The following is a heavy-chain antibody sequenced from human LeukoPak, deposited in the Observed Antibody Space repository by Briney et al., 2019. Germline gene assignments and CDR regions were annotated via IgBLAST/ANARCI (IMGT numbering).Heavy chain of an antibody. D-gene: IGHD5-12*01. CDR3: ARVGGTTIGYYYYYMDV. V-gene: IGHV4-34*01. Sequence: SETLSLTCAVYGGSFSGYSWSWIRQPPGKGLEWIGDINHSGSTNYNPSLKSRVTISVDTSKNQFSLKLSSVTAADTAVYYCARVGGTTIGYYYYYMDVWGKGTTVTVSS. CDR1: GGSFSGYS. J-gene: IGHJ6*03. CDR2: INHSGST.